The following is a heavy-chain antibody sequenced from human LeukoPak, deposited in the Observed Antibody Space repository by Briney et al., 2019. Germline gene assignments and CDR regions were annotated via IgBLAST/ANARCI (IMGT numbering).Heavy chain of an antibody. Sequence: GGSLRLSCAASGFTFSSYAMSWLRQAPGKGLEWVAVISYDGSNKYYADSVKGRFTISRDNAKNSLYLQMDSLRAEDTAIYYCARDHYIASAIDHWGQGTLVTVSS. J-gene: IGHJ4*02. CDR1: GFTFSSYA. V-gene: IGHV3-30-3*01. CDR2: ISYDGSNK. D-gene: IGHD6-13*01. CDR3: ARDHYIASAIDH.